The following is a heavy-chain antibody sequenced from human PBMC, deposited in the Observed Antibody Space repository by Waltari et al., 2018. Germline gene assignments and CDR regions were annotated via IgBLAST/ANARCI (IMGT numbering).Heavy chain of an antibody. V-gene: IGHV3-53*04. CDR2: IYSGGSR. J-gene: IGHJ4*02. D-gene: IGHD3-22*01. CDR3: AKENDYDSSGHFDY. Sequence: VQLQESGPGLVKPSETLALTCAVSGYSISGGYYWGWIRQPPGKGLEWVSVIYSGGSRYSADSVKGRLTISRANATTTLYVQMNSMRAEATAVYYCAKENDYDSSGHFDYWGQGTLVTVSS. CDR1: GYSISGGYY.